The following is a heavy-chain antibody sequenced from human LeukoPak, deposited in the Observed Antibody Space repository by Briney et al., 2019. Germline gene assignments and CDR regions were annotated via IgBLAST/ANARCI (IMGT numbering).Heavy chain of an antibody. J-gene: IGHJ6*02. CDR2: MYTSGST. V-gene: IGHV4-61*02. CDR3: ASGVRGYSYGSSFYYYYGMDV. CDR1: GGSISSGSYY. Sequence: TLSLTCTVSGGSISSGSYYWSWIRQPAGKGLEWIGRMYTSGSTNYNPSLKSRVTISVDTSKNQFSLKLSSVTAADTAVYYCASGVRGYSYGSSFYYYYGMDVWGQGTTVTVSS. D-gene: IGHD5-18*01.